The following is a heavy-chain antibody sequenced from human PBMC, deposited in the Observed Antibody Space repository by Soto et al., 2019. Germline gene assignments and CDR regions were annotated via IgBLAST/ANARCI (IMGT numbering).Heavy chain of an antibody. CDR1: GGSFSSGSYY. CDR2: IYYSEST. J-gene: IGHJ6*02. Sequence: QVQLQESGPGLVRPSQTLSLTCTVSGGSFSSGSYYWSWIRQLPGKGLEYIGHIYYSESTYYNPSLKSRVTISLDTSAKQFSLKLTSVTAADTAVYYCAKECGGDCYNYYGLDVWGRGTTVTVSS. D-gene: IGHD2-21*02. V-gene: IGHV4-31*03. CDR3: AKECGGDCYNYYGLDV.